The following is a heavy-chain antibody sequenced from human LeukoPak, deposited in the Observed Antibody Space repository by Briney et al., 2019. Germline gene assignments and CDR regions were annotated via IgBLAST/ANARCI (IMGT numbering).Heavy chain of an antibody. CDR1: GFTFSTSA. Sequence: TGGSLRLSCSASGFTFSTSAMTWVRQAPGKGPEWVSFISYDGGTTSYSDSAKGRFTISRDNSKNTLYLQLNSLRAEDTAVYSCANVGSTNWHYAFPIWGQGTTVTVSS. V-gene: IGHV3-23*01. CDR2: ISYDGGTT. J-gene: IGHJ3*02. CDR3: ANVGSTNWHYAFPI. D-gene: IGHD1-26*01.